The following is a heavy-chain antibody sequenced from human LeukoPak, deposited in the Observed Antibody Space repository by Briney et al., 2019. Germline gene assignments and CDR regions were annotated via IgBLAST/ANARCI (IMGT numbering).Heavy chain of an antibody. D-gene: IGHD3-10*01. V-gene: IGHV4-59*08. Sequence: SETLSLTCTVSGGSISSYYWCWIRQPPGKGLEWIGYIYYSGSTNYNPSLKSRVTISVDTSKNQFSLKLSSVTAADTAVYYCARHSPWFGELTNFDYWGQGTLVTVSS. CDR3: ARHSPWFGELTNFDY. J-gene: IGHJ4*02. CDR1: GGSISSYY. CDR2: IYYSGST.